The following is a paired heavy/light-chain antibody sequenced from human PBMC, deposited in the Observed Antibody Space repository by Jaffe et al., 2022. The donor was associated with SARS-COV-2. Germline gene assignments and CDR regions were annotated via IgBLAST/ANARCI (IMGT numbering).Heavy chain of an antibody. CDR2: TSYKGAA. J-gene: IGHJ4*02. CDR3: TRDDSYGPGY. CDR1: GGSISGSNFY. D-gene: IGHD3-10*01. Sequence: QLQLQESGPGLVKPSETLSLTCTVSGGSISGSNFYWGWIRQSPGEGLEWIATTSYKGAAYYNPSLKSRVTISVDTSKNQFSLKLSSVTAADTAVYSCTRDDSYGPGYWGQGTLVTVSS. V-gene: IGHV4-39*02.
Light chain of an antibody. CDR3: MQATYWPPYI. V-gene: IGKV2-30*01. J-gene: IGKJ2*01. CDR1: QSLVYSDGYTY. CDR2: KVS. Sequence: DVVMTQSPLSLPVTLGQPASISCRSSQSLVYSDGYTYLSWYQRRPGQSPRRLIYKVSNRDSGVPDRFSGSGSGTDFTLKISRVEAEDAGVYYCMQATYWPPYIFGQGTKLEIK.